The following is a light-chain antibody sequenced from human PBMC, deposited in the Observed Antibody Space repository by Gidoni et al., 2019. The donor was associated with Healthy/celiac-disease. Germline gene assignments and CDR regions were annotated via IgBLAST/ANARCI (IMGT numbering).Light chain of an antibody. CDR2: DVS. CDR1: SSDVGGYNY. Sequence: QSALTQPASVSGSPGQSITISCTGTSSDVGGYNYVSLYQQHPGKAPKLMIYDVSNRPSGVSNRFSGSKSGNTASLTISGLQAEDEADYYCSSYTSSSFLFGGGTKLTVL. J-gene: IGLJ2*01. V-gene: IGLV2-14*03. CDR3: SSYTSSSFL.